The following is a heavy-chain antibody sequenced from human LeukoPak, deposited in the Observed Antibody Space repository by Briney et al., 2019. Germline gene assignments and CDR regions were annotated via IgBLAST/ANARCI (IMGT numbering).Heavy chain of an antibody. CDR1: GFTFSGFW. J-gene: IGHJ4*02. V-gene: IGHV3-7*01. CDR3: ARDQVGPED. D-gene: IGHD1-26*01. CDR2: INRDGSEK. Sequence: GGSLRLSCAASGFTFSGFWMSWVRQAPGKGLEWVANINRDGSEKYYVDPVKGRFTISRDNAKSSLYLQMNSLRAEDTAVYYCARDQVGPEDWGQGTLVTVSS.